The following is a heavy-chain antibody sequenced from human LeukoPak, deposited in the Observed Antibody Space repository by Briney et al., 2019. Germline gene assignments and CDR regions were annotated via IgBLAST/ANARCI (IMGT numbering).Heavy chain of an antibody. J-gene: IGHJ4*02. D-gene: IGHD4-17*01. CDR3: VRQRDAGDYLGYFDY. CDR1: GDSIRGFY. V-gene: IGHV4-59*01. Sequence: PSETLSLTCNVSGDSIRGFYWGWIRQPPGKGLEWIGYFYYSGDTNYNPALESRVIISVDTSKNQFSLKLSSLTAADTAVYNCVRQRDAGDYLGYFDYWDQGTLVTVSS. CDR2: FYYSGDT.